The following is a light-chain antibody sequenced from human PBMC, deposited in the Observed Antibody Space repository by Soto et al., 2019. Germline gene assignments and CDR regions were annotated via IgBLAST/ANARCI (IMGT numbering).Light chain of an antibody. Sequence: EIVLTQSPATLSLSPGERATLSCRASQSVSSYLAWYQQKPGQAPRLLIYDASNRATGIPARFSGSGSGTDVTLTISSLEHEDFAAYYCQQRSHWPPYTFGQGTKLEIK. J-gene: IGKJ2*01. CDR2: DAS. CDR3: QQRSHWPPYT. V-gene: IGKV3-11*01. CDR1: QSVSSY.